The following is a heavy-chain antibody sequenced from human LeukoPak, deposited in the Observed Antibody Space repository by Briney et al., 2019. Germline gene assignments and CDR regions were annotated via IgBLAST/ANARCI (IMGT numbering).Heavy chain of an antibody. Sequence: SGGSLRLSCAASGFTFDDYGMSWVRQAPGKGLEWVSGINWNGGSTGYADSVKGRFTISRDNAKNSLYLQMNSLRAEDTALYYCARAPAPHCVWGSYRPYYFDYWGQGTLVTVSS. V-gene: IGHV3-20*04. D-gene: IGHD3-16*02. CDR1: GFTFDDYG. CDR2: INWNGGST. CDR3: ARAPAPHCVWGSYRPYYFDY. J-gene: IGHJ4*02.